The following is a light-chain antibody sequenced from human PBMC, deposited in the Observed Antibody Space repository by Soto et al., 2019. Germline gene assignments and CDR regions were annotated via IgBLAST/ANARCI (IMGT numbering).Light chain of an antibody. CDR3: QQYGSSPIT. V-gene: IGKV3-20*01. J-gene: IGKJ5*01. CDR2: AAS. Sequence: EIVLTQSPGTLSLSPGERATLSCRASQRVYNNYLAWYQQKPGQAPRLLIFAASSTATGIPDRFSGSGSGTDFTLTISRLEPEDFAVYYCQQYGSSPITFGQGTRLEIK. CDR1: QRVYNNY.